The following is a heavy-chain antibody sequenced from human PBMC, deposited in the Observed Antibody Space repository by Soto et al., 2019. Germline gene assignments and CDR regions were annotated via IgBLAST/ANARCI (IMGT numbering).Heavy chain of an antibody. Sequence: GESLKISCTGSGYTFTTYWIGWVRQMPGEGLEWMGIIYPGDSDTRYSPSFQGQVTISADKSISTAYLQWSSLKASDTAMYYCARRGYDYYCGMDVWGQGTTVTVSS. CDR2: IYPGDSDT. CDR3: ARRGYDYYCGMDV. CDR1: GYTFTTYW. V-gene: IGHV5-51*01. J-gene: IGHJ6*02.